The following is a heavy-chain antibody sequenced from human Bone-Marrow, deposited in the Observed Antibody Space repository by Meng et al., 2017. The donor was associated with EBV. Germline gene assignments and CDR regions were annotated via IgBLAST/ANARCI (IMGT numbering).Heavy chain of an antibody. Sequence: QVQLPQWGAGLLKPSGXLSLPCXVSGGSFSGYYWSWFRQPPGKGLEWIGEINHSGSTNYNPSLKSRVTISVDTSKNQFSLKLSSVTAADTAVYYCARGPRIVVVPAAMKNWFDPWGQGTMVTVSS. CDR1: GGSFSGYY. CDR3: ARGPRIVVVPAAMKNWFDP. V-gene: IGHV4-34*01. CDR2: INHSGST. J-gene: IGHJ5*02. D-gene: IGHD2-2*01.